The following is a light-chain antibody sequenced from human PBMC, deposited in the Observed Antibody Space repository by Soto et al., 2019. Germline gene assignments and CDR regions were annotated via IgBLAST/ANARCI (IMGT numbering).Light chain of an antibody. V-gene: IGKV3-20*01. Sequence: EIVLTQSPGTLSLSPGERATLSCRASQSVSSNYLAWYQQKPGQAPRVLIYGASSRATGIPDRFSGGGSGTDFTPTIGRLEPEDFAVYYCQQYGSSLFTFGPGTKVDIK. J-gene: IGKJ3*01. CDR2: GAS. CDR3: QQYGSSLFT. CDR1: QSVSSNY.